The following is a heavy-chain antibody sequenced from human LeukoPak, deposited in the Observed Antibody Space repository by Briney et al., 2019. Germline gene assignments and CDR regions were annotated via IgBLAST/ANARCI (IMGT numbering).Heavy chain of an antibody. CDR2: INHSGST. Sequence: SETLSLTCAVYGGSFSGYYWSWIRQPPGKGLEWIGEINHSGSTNYNPSLKSRVTISVDTSKNQFSLKLSSVTAADTAVYYCARPSRIAAAGFFFDYWGQGTLVTVSS. V-gene: IGHV4-34*01. CDR1: GGSFSGYY. D-gene: IGHD6-13*01. CDR3: ARPSRIAAAGFFFDY. J-gene: IGHJ4*02.